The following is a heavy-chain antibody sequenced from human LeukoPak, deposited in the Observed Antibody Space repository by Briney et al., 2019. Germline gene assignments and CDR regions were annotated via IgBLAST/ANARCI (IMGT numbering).Heavy chain of an antibody. CDR3: ARDHPDYYDSSGYSDY. D-gene: IGHD3-22*01. CDR1: GFTFSSYA. Sequence: GGSLRLSCAASGFTFSSYAMHWVRQAPGKGLEWVSYISSSSSTIYYADSVKGRFAISRDNAKNSLYLQMNSLRAEDTAVYYCARDHPDYYDSSGYSDYWGQGTLVTVSS. J-gene: IGHJ4*02. V-gene: IGHV3-48*01. CDR2: ISSSSSTI.